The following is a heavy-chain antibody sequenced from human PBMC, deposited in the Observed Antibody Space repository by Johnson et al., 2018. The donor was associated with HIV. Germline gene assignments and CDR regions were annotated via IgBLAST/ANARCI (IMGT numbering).Heavy chain of an antibody. V-gene: IGHV3-64*01. Sequence: VQLVESGGGVVQPGKSLRLSCAASGFTFSSYAMHWVRQAPGKGLEYVSAISSNGGSTYYANSVTGRFTISRDNSKNTLYLQMGSLRAEDTAVYYCTRGNKGYSSGWDAFDIWGQGTMVTVSS. CDR3: TRGNKGYSSGWDAFDI. D-gene: IGHD6-19*01. CDR2: ISSNGGST. CDR1: GFTFSSYA. J-gene: IGHJ3*02.